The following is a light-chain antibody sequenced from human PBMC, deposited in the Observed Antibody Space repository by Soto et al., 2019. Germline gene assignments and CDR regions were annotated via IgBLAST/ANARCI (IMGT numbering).Light chain of an antibody. CDR2: EVS. CDR1: SSDVGGYNY. V-gene: IGLV2-8*01. Sequence: QSALTQPPSASGSPGQSVTISCTGTSSDVGGYNYVSWYQQHPGKAPKLMIYEVSKRPSGVPDRFSGSKSGNTASLTVSGLQAEDEADYYCSSYAGSNNPYVFETGTKRTV. CDR3: SSYAGSNNPYV. J-gene: IGLJ1*01.